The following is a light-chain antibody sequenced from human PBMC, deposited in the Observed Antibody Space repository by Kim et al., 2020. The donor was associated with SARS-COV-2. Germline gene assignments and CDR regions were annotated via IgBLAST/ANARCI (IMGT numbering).Light chain of an antibody. CDR3: QVWGSSSDLVV. Sequence: ELTQPPSVSVAPGKTARITCGGNNIGSKSVHWYQQRPGQAPVLVIYYDTDRPSGIPERFSGSNSGNTATLTISWVEAGDEADYYCQVWGSSSDLVVFG. J-gene: IGLJ2*01. V-gene: IGLV3-21*04. CDR1: NIGSKS. CDR2: YDT.